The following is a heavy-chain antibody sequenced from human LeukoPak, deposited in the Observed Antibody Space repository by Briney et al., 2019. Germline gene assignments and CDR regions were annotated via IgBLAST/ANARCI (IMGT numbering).Heavy chain of an antibody. CDR3: ARGYYDSRGLSSSAFDL. J-gene: IGHJ3*01. Sequence: ASVKVSCKASGYTFTGYYMHWVRQAPGQGLEWMGWINPNSGGTNYAQKFQGRVTMTRDTSISTAYMELSRLRSEDTAVYYCARGYYDSRGLSSSAFDLWGQGTMVTVSS. D-gene: IGHD3-22*01. V-gene: IGHV1-2*02. CDR2: INPNSGGT. CDR1: GYTFTGYY.